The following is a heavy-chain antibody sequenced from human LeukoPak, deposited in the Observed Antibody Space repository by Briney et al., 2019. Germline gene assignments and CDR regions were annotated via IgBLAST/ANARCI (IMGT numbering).Heavy chain of an antibody. V-gene: IGHV3-23*01. CDR2: VSGSGVST. Sequence: GGPLRLSCAASGVTFSSYAMSWVRQAPGKGLEWVSAVSGSGVSTYYADSVKVRVTISRDTSKNTLSLQMNSLRAEDTAVYYCAKRRMYYYDSSGYPYFDYWGQGTLVTVSS. CDR1: GVTFSSYA. CDR3: AKRRMYYYDSSGYPYFDY. J-gene: IGHJ4*02. D-gene: IGHD3-22*01.